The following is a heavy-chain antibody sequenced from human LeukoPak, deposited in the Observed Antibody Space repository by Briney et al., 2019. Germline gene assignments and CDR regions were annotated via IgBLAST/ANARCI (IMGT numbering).Heavy chain of an antibody. Sequence: GGSLRLSCAASGFTFSSYAMSWVRQAPGKGLEWVSAISGSGGSTYYADSVKGRSTISRDNSKNTLYLQMNSLRAEDTAVYYCAKDPYYDILTGPRGDYWGQGTLGTVSS. CDR3: AKDPYYDILTGPRGDY. CDR1: GFTFSSYA. CDR2: ISGSGGST. V-gene: IGHV3-23*01. D-gene: IGHD3-9*01. J-gene: IGHJ4*02.